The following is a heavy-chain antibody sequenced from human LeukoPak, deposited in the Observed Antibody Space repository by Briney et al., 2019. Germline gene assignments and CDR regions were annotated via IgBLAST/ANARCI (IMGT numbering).Heavy chain of an antibody. J-gene: IGHJ5*02. D-gene: IGHD6-13*01. CDR3: AKTPGIAAAGPWFDP. CDR2: IYYSGTT. Sequence: SETLSLTCTVSGGSISSYYWIWIRQPPGKGREGVGYIYYSGTTNYNPSLKSRVTISVDTSQNQYSLKLSSVTAADTAVYYCAKTPGIAAAGPWFDPWGQGTLVTVSS. CDR1: GGSISSYY. V-gene: IGHV4-59*01.